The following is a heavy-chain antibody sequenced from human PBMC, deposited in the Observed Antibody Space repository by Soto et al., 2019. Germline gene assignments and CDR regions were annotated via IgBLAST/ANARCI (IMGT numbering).Heavy chain of an antibody. Sequence: GGSLRLSCAASGFTFSSYGMHWVRQAPGKGLEWVAVISYDGSNKYYADSVKGRFTISRDNSKNTLYLQMNSLRAEDTAVYYCAKPRPPMGGIAAAGFDDWAQGSLVTVSS. J-gene: IGHJ4*02. CDR1: GFTFSSYG. D-gene: IGHD6-13*01. V-gene: IGHV3-30*18. CDR3: AKPRPPMGGIAAAGFDD. CDR2: ISYDGSNK.